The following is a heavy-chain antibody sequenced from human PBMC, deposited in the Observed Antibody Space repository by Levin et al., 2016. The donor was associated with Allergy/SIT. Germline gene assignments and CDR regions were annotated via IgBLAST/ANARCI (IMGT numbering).Heavy chain of an antibody. Sequence: WIRQPPGKGLEWIGEINHSGSTNYNPSLKSRVTISVDTSKNQFSLKLSSVTAADTAVYYCARKRWLQWPVDYWGQGTLVTVSS. J-gene: IGHJ4*02. CDR3: ARKRWLQWPVDY. CDR2: INHSGST. V-gene: IGHV4-34*01. D-gene: IGHD5-24*01.